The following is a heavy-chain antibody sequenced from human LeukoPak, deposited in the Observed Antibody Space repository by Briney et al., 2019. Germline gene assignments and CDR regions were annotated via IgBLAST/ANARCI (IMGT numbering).Heavy chain of an antibody. V-gene: IGHV3-11*01. D-gene: IGHD1-26*01. CDR3: ARDRPCELPHRTLDY. J-gene: IGHJ4*02. CDR2: ISSSGSTI. CDR1: GFTFSDYD. Sequence: GGSLRLSWAASGFTFSDYDMGWVSQDGGKGMEWGSYISSSGSTIYYSVSVKGRFTISRDNAKNSLYLQMNSLRAEDTAVYYCARDRPCELPHRTLDYWGQGTLVTVSS.